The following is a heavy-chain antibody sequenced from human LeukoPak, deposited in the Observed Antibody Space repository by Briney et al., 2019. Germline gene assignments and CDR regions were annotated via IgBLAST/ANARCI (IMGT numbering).Heavy chain of an antibody. D-gene: IGHD3-22*01. CDR1: GGSVSSGSYY. CDR2: IYYTGST. CDR3: ARDEYYYDSRGYSYYFDY. V-gene: IGHV4-61*01. J-gene: IGHJ4*02. Sequence: SETLSLTCAVSGGSVSSGSYYWTWIRQPPGEGLEWIGCIYYTGSTNYNPSLKSRVTISADTSKNQFSLKLSSVTAADTAVYYCARDEYYYDSRGYSYYFDYWGQGTLVTVSS.